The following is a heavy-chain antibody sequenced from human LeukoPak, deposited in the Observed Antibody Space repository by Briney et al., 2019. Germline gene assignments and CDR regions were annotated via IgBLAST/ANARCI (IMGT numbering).Heavy chain of an antibody. V-gene: IGHV3-30*02. CDR3: AKDPHRSNDFTWFDP. CDR2: IRSDGTAK. J-gene: IGHJ5*02. CDR1: GFTFTNFG. Sequence: GGSLRLSCAASGFTFTNFGMHWVRQAPGKGLEWVAFIRSDGTAKKYIESVKGRFTISRDSSKNTVYLQMNSLRPEDTAVYYCAKDPHRSNDFTWFDPWGQGTLVTVSS. D-gene: IGHD3-3*01.